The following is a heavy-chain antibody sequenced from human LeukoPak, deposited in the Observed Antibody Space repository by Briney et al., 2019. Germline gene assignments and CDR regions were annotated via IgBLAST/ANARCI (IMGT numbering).Heavy chain of an antibody. J-gene: IGHJ6*03. D-gene: IGHD1-14*01. CDR3: ARVTTGYYYYMDV. CDR2: IYAGGST. CDR1: GGSIKSYY. V-gene: IGHV4-4*07. Sequence: SETLSLTCIVSGGSIKSYYWTWIRQPAGKGLDWIGRIYAGGSTNYNPSLKSRVTMSVDTSKNQFSLKLSSVTAADTAVYYCARVTTGYYYYMDVWGKGTTVTVSS.